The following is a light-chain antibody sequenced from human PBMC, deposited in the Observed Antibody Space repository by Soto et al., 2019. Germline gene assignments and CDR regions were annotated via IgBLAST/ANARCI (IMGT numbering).Light chain of an antibody. J-gene: IGLJ2*01. V-gene: IGLV1-40*01. CDR3: LSFDSSLSVV. CDR2: GNT. Sequence: QSVLTQPPSVSGAPGQRVTISCTGRSSNIGAGYDVHWYQQLPGRAPKLLIYGNTNRPSGVPDRFSGSKSGTSASLGITGLQAEDEADYYCLSFDSSLSVVFGGGTKLTVL. CDR1: SSNIGAGYD.